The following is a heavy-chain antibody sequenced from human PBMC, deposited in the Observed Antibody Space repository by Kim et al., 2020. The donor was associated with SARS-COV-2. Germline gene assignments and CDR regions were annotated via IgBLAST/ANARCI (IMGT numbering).Heavy chain of an antibody. D-gene: IGHD3-16*01. V-gene: IGHV3-21*01. J-gene: IGHJ6*02. CDR3: ARDREFSYGMDV. Sequence: YADSVRGRFTISRDSAERSLFLQMDGLRVEDTAVYYCARDREFSYGMDVWGQGTTVTVSS.